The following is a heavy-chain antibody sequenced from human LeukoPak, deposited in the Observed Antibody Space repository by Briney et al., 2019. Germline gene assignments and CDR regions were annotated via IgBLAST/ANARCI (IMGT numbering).Heavy chain of an antibody. CDR2: IIPIFGTA. V-gene: IGHV1-69*05. CDR3: ARDKVFHPLDY. Sequence: SVKVSCKASGGTFSSYAISWVRQAPGQGLEWMGGIIPIFGTANYAQKFQGRVTMTTDTSTSTAYMELRSLRSDDTAVYYCARDKVFHPLDYWGQGTLVTVSS. CDR1: GGTFSSYA. J-gene: IGHJ4*02.